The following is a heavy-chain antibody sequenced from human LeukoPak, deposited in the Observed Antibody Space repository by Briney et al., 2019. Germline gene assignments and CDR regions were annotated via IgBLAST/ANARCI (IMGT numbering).Heavy chain of an antibody. J-gene: IGHJ3*02. V-gene: IGHV3-23*01. Sequence: GGSLRLSCTASGFTFSSYAMSWVRQAPGEGLEWVSAISGSGGSTYYAGSVKGRFTISRDTSKSTLYLQMNSLRAEDTAVYYCARDSNGFDSSGSSAFDIWGQGTMVTVSS. CDR3: ARDSNGFDSSGSSAFDI. CDR2: ISGSGGST. D-gene: IGHD3-22*01. CDR1: GFTFSSYA.